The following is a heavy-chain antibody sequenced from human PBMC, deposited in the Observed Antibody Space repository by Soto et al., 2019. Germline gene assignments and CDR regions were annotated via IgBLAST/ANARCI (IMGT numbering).Heavy chain of an antibody. CDR1: GFTFDDYA. D-gene: IGHD3-10*01. CDR3: AKLAGVTMVRGVIDY. Sequence: GGSLRLSCAASGFTFDDYAMHWVRQAPGKGLEWVSGISWNSGSIGYADSVKGRFTISRDNAKNSLYLQMNSLRAEDMALYYCAKLAGVTMVRGVIDYWGQGTLVTVSS. CDR2: ISWNSGSI. J-gene: IGHJ4*02. V-gene: IGHV3-9*03.